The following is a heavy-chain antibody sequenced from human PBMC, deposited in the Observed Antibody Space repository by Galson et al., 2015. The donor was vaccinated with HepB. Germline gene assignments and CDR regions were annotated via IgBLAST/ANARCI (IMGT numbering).Heavy chain of an antibody. CDR2: ISYDGSNK. V-gene: IGHV3-30*03. J-gene: IGHJ3*02. Sequence: SLRLSCAASGFTFSSYGMHWVRQAPGKGLEWVAVISYDGSNKYYEGPVKGRFTISRDNSKKPLYLQMNSLRAEDTAVYYCARTITMIVVVITTDAFDIWGQGTMVTVSS. CDR1: GFTFSSYG. CDR3: ARTITMIVVVITTDAFDI. D-gene: IGHD3-22*01.